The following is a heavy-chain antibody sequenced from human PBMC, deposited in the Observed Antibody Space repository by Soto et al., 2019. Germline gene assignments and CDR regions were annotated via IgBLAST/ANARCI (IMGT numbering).Heavy chain of an antibody. V-gene: IGHV1-8*01. Sequence: QVQLVQSGAEVKKPGASVKVSCKASEYTFTSYDINWVRQATGQGLEWMGWMNPNSGNTGYAQKFQGRVTMTRNTSISTAYMELSSLRSEDTAVYYCARDRAVLVPAALNDYYYYGMDVWGQGTTVTVSS. D-gene: IGHD2-2*01. J-gene: IGHJ6*02. CDR1: EYTFTSYD. CDR2: MNPNSGNT. CDR3: ARDRAVLVPAALNDYYYYGMDV.